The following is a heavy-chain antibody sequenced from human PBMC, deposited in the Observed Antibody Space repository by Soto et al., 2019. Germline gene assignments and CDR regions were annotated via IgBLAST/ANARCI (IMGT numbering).Heavy chain of an antibody. D-gene: IGHD3-16*01. CDR1: GFTFSSYG. V-gene: IGHV3-30*18. CDR2: ISYEGSNK. J-gene: IGHJ6*03. CDR3: AKDDGGSTNYLYRYYYHMDV. Sequence: QVQLVESGGGVVQPGRSLRLSCAASGFTFSSYGMHWVRQAPGKGLEWVAVISYEGSNKYYADSVKGRFTISRDNSKNTLYLQMNSLRAEDTAVYYCAKDDGGSTNYLYRYYYHMDVWGKGTTVTVSS.